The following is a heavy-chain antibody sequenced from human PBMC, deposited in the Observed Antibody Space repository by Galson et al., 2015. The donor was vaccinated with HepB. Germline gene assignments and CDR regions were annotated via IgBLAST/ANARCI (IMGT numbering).Heavy chain of an antibody. J-gene: IGHJ4*02. CDR3: AKAGSSRVTDPYYFDY. Sequence: SLRLSCAASGFTFDDYAMHWVRQAPGKGLEWVSGISWNSGSIGYADSVKGRFTISRDNAKNSLYLQMNSLRAEDTALYYCAKAGSSRVTDPYYFDYWGQGTLVTVSS. CDR1: GFTFDDYA. CDR2: ISWNSGSI. V-gene: IGHV3-9*01. D-gene: IGHD6-6*01.